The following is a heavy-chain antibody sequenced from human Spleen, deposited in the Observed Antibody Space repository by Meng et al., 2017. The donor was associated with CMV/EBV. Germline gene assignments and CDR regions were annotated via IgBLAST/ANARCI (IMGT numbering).Heavy chain of an antibody. Sequence: NPPITRSLPCASNVGSCWGYYCGAVRQRPGRGLWWNGKINQMGSTNYIPSLKSQVTISVHTSKNQFSLNLGSVTAGDTAVYYCARRYGLCLDYWGQGTLVTVSS. J-gene: IGHJ4*02. CDR3: ARRYGLCLDY. CDR1: VGSCWGYY. V-gene: IGHV4-34*01. D-gene: IGHD3-16*01. CDR2: INQMGST.